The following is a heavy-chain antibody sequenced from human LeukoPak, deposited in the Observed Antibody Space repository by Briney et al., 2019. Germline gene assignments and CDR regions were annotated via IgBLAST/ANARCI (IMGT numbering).Heavy chain of an antibody. D-gene: IGHD1/OR15-1a*01. Sequence: SETLSLTCTVSGVSINTYFWSWIRQPPGKGLEWSGYVYYNGITNYNPSLKSRVSISLDTSKNQFSLRLNSVTAAEPAVYYCASQLGGTTFHWGQGTLVTVSS. V-gene: IGHV4-59*01. CDR3: ASQLGGTTFH. CDR1: GVSINTYF. J-gene: IGHJ4*02. CDR2: VYYNGIT.